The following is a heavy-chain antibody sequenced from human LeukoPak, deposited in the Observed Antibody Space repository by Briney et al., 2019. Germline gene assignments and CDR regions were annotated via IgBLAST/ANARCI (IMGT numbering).Heavy chain of an antibody. Sequence: GGSLRLSCAASGFTFSRYWMHWVRQAPGKGLVWVSRINIDGSNTTYADSVKGRFTISRDNAKNTPYLQMNSLRAEDTAAYYCVTYFYDSSGYFLFDQWGQGTLVTVSS. CDR3: VTYFYDSSGYFLFDQ. CDR1: GFTFSRYW. D-gene: IGHD3-22*01. V-gene: IGHV3-74*01. CDR2: INIDGSNT. J-gene: IGHJ4*02.